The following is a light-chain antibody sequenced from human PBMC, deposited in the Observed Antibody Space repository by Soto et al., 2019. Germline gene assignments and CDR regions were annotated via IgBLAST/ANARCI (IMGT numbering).Light chain of an antibody. CDR2: DDS. J-gene: IGLJ3*02. V-gene: IGLV3-21*02. CDR3: QLGNDDKDQLG. CDR1: NLVFKR. Sequence: SYELTQPPSVSVAPGQTASITCGGDNLVFKRVHWYQQRPGQAPVLVVHDDSDRPSGIPERFSGSKSENTATLTISRVEAGDEADHYCQLGNDDKDQLGFGRRT.